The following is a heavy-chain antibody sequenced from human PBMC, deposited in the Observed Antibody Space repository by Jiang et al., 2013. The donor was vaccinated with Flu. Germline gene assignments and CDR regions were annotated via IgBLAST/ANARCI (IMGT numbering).Heavy chain of an antibody. J-gene: IGHJ4*02. CDR1: GFTFSAAW. CDR2: IKTKKEGGST. CDR3: VRESGSGPY. V-gene: IGHV3-15*01. Sequence: QLVESGGGLVEPGGSLRLSCAASGFTFSAAWISWVRQAPGKGLEWVGRIKTKKEGGSTYYTTPVRGRVTISRDDSSNTAFLQMSGLKTEDTAVYYCVRESGSGPYWGQGTLVTISS. D-gene: IGHD2-15*01.